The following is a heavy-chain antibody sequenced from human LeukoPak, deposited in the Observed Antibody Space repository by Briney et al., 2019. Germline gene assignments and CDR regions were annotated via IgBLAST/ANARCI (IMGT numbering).Heavy chain of an antibody. Sequence: GASVKVSCKASGGTFSSYAISWVRQAPGQGLEWMGGIIPIFGTANHAQKFQGRVTITADESTSTAYMELSSLRSEDTAVYYCAREAYGDCETFDYWGQGTLVTVSS. V-gene: IGHV1-69*13. J-gene: IGHJ4*02. CDR1: GGTFSSYA. CDR3: AREAYGDCETFDY. CDR2: IIPIFGTA. D-gene: IGHD4-17*01.